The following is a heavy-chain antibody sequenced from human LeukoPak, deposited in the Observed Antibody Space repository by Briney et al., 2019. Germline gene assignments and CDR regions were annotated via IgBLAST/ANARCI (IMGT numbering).Heavy chain of an antibody. V-gene: IGHV1-2*02. Sequence: GASVKLSCKASGYTFTGYYMHWVRQAPGQGLEWMGWINPNRGGTNYAQKFQGRVTMTRDTSISTAYMELSRLRSDDTAVYYCARDLTYYYDSSGYSHFDYWGQGTLLTVSS. J-gene: IGHJ4*02. CDR3: ARDLTYYYDSSGYSHFDY. D-gene: IGHD3-22*01. CDR1: GYTFTGYY. CDR2: INPNRGGT.